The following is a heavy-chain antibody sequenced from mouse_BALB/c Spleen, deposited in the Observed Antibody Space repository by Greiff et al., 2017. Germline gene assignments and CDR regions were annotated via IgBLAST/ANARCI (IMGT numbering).Heavy chain of an antibody. Sequence: VKLQESGPGLVAPSQSLSITCTVSGFSLTSYGVHWVRQPPGKGLEWLGVIWAGGSTNYNSALMSRLSISKDNSKSQVFLKMNSLQTDDTAMYYCARDAPYDYDGAWFAYWGQETLVTVSA. V-gene: IGHV2-9*02. CDR2: IWAGGST. CDR3: ARDAPYDYDGAWFAY. J-gene: IGHJ3*01. CDR1: GFSLTSYG. D-gene: IGHD2-4*01.